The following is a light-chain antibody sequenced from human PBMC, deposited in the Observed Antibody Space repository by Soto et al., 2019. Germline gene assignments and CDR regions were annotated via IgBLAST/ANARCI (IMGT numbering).Light chain of an antibody. J-gene: IGKJ1*01. CDR2: GAS. CDR3: QQYGSSPRT. V-gene: IGKV3-20*01. CDR1: QSVYSTS. Sequence: EIVLTQSPGTLSLSPGERATLSYRASQSVYSTSLAWYQQKPGQAPRLLIYGASSRATGIPDRFSGSGSGTDFTLTINRLEPEDFTVYYSQQYGSSPRTFGLGTKV.